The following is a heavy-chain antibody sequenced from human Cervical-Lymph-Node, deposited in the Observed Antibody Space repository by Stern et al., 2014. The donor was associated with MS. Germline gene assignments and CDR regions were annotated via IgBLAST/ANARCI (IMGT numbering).Heavy chain of an antibody. CDR2: IYHSGST. Sequence: VQLEESGSGLVKPSQTLSLTCAVSGGSISSGGYSWSWIRQPPGKGLEWVGYIYHSGSTYYNPSLKSRVTISVDRSKNQFSLKLSSVNAADTAVYYCARSSTVTPNAFDIWGQGTMVTVSS. J-gene: IGHJ3*02. V-gene: IGHV4-30-2*01. CDR1: GGSISSGGYS. D-gene: IGHD4-17*01. CDR3: ARSSTVTPNAFDI.